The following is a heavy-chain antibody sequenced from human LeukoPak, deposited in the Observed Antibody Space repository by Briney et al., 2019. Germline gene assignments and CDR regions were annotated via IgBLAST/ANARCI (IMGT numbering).Heavy chain of an antibody. CDR2: IYYSGST. CDR1: GGSISSGGYY. Sequence: SETLSLTCTVSGGSISSGGYYWSWIRQHPGKGLEWIGYIYYSGSTYYIPSLKSRVTISVDTSKNQFSLKLSSVTAADTAVYYCARVERELSGYPFDYWGQGTLVTVSS. D-gene: IGHD3-22*01. V-gene: IGHV4-31*03. J-gene: IGHJ4*02. CDR3: ARVERELSGYPFDY.